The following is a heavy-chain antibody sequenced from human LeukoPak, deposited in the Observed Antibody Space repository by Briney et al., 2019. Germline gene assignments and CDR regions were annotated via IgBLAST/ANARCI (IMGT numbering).Heavy chain of an antibody. CDR3: ARTGYGSGSLDAFDI. J-gene: IGHJ3*02. Sequence: GGSLRLSLAGSGFTFSSYWIHLVRQAPGKGVLWVSRIYIDGSRTSYADSVKGRFTISRDNAKNKLYLQMNSLGAEDTAVYYCARTGYGSGSLDAFDIWGQGTMVTVSS. CDR1: GFTFSSYW. D-gene: IGHD3-10*01. CDR2: IYIDGSRT. V-gene: IGHV3-74*01.